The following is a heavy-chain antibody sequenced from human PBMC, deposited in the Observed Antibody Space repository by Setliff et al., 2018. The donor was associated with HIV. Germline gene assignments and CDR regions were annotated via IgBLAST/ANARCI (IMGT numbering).Heavy chain of an antibody. CDR2: INAGNGNT. Sequence: VKVSCKASGYTFTDYAIYWMRQAPGQRLEWLGWINAGNGNTEYSQNFQGRVTLTRDTSASTAYMELSSLRSEDTAIYYCARQSVSATFDSRGQGTLVTV. CDR3: ARQSVSATFDS. V-gene: IGHV1-3*01. D-gene: IGHD6-19*01. CDR1: GYTFTDYA. J-gene: IGHJ4*02.